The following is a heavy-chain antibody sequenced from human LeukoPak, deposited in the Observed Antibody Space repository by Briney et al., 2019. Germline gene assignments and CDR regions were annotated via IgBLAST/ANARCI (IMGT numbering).Heavy chain of an antibody. V-gene: IGHV3-30-3*01. CDR1: GFTFRNYA. J-gene: IGHJ4*02. Sequence: GRSLRLSCAASGFTFRNYAMHWVRQAPGKGLEWVAVISNDGSNKDYADSVKGRFTISRDNSKNTLYLQMNSLRPEDTAVYYCARISSSYDYDYWGQGTLVTVSS. CDR2: ISNDGSNK. CDR3: ARISSSYDYDY. D-gene: IGHD6-6*01.